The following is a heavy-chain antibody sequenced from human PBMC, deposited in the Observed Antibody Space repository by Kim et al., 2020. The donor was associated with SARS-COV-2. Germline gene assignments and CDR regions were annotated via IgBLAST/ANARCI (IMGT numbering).Heavy chain of an antibody. Sequence: SPSFQGQVTNTADKSISTAYLQWSSLKASDTAMYYCARLGGWELPYYFDYWGQGTLVTVSS. J-gene: IGHJ4*02. CDR3: ARLGGWELPYYFDY. D-gene: IGHD1-26*01. V-gene: IGHV5-51*01.